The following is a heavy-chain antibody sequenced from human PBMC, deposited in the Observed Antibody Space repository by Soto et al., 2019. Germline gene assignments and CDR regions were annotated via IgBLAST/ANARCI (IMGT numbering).Heavy chain of an antibody. J-gene: IGHJ4*02. CDR2: ISGSGGST. CDR1: GLTISTYA. CDR3: AKTGGPNYDFWSGYPPCDY. Sequence: GSLRLSCVASGLTISTYAMSWVRHAPGKGLEWVSTISGSGGSTYYAGSVKGRFTISRDNSKNTLYLQMNSLRAEDTAVYYCAKTGGPNYDFWSGYPPCDYWGQGTLVTVSS. D-gene: IGHD3-3*01. V-gene: IGHV3-23*01.